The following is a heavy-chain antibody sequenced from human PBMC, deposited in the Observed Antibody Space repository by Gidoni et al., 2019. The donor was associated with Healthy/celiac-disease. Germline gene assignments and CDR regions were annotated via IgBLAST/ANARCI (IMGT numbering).Heavy chain of an antibody. CDR3: ARDCSGGSCYNPVVWFDP. D-gene: IGHD2-15*01. CDR1: GYTFTSYG. V-gene: IGHV1-18*01. J-gene: IGHJ5*02. Sequence: QVQLVQSGAEVKKPGASVKVSCKASGYTFTSYGISWVRQAPGQGLEWMGWISAYNGNTNYAQKLQGRVTMTTDTSTSTAYMEMRSLRSDDTAVYYCARDCSGGSCYNPVVWFDPWGQGTLVTVSS. CDR2: ISAYNGNT.